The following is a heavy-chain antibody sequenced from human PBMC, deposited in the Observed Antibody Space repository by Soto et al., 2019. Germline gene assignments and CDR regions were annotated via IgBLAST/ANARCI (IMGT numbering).Heavy chain of an antibody. CDR1: GFSLSTSGVG. Sequence: SGPTLVNPTQTLTLTCTFSGFSLSTSGVGVGWIRQPPGKSLEWLALIYWDDDKRYSPSLKSRLTITKDTSKNQVVLTMTNMDPVDTASYCGAHTSGYSYSFDYWGQGTLVTVSS. CDR3: AHTSGYSYSFDY. V-gene: IGHV2-5*02. J-gene: IGHJ4*02. D-gene: IGHD3-22*01. CDR2: IYWDDDK.